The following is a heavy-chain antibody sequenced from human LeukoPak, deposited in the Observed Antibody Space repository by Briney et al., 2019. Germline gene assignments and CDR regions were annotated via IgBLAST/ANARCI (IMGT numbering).Heavy chain of an antibody. CDR3: ARSPDYSRFDS. J-gene: IGHJ5*01. CDR2: INPSSGDT. Sequence: ASVKVSCKASGYTFTGYYMHWVRQAPGQGLEWMGWINPSSGDTIYAQNFQGRVTMTRHTSINTAFMELRRLRSDDTAVYHCARSPDYSRFDSWGQGTLVTVSS. D-gene: IGHD4-11*01. CDR1: GYTFTGYY. V-gene: IGHV1-2*02.